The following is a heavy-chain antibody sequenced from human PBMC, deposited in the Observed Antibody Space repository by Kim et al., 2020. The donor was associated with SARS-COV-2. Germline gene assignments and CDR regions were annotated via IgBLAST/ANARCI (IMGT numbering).Heavy chain of an antibody. D-gene: IGHD6-19*01. CDR2: ISAYNGNT. CDR3: AREGAGVGWLVRGYYYYGMDV. V-gene: IGHV1-18*01. CDR1: GYTFTSYG. Sequence: ASVKVSCKASGYTFTSYGISWVRQAPGQGLEWMGWISAYNGNTNYAQKLQGRVTMTTDTSTSTAYMELRSLRSDDTAVYYCAREGAGVGWLVRGYYYYGMDVWGQGTTVTVSS. J-gene: IGHJ6*02.